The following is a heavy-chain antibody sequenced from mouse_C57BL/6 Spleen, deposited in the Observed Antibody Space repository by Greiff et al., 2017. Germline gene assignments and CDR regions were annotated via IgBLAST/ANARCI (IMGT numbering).Heavy chain of an antibody. J-gene: IGHJ2*01. D-gene: IGHD1-1*01. CDR1: GYSITSGYY. CDR3: ARDNYYGSSYYYFDY. Sequence: VQLKESGPGLVKPSQSLSLTCSVTGYSITSGYYWNWIRQFPGNKLEWMGYISYDGSNNYNPSLKNRISITRDTSKNQFFLKLNSVTTEDTATYYCARDNYYGSSYYYFDYWGQGTTLTVSS. CDR2: ISYDGSN. V-gene: IGHV3-6*01.